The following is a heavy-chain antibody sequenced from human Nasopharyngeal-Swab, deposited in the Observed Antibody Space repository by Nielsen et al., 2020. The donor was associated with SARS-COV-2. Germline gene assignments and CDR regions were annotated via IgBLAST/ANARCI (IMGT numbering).Heavy chain of an antibody. Sequence: SETLSLTCAVYGGSFSGYYWSWIRQPPGKGLEWIGEINHSGSTNYNPSLKSRVTISVDTSKNQFSLKLSSVTAAGTAVYYCARDTPPTNYYGSGSSQPYYYYGMDVWGQGTTVTVSS. CDR1: GGSFSGYY. D-gene: IGHD3-10*01. J-gene: IGHJ6*02. CDR2: INHSGST. V-gene: IGHV4-34*01. CDR3: ARDTPPTNYYGSGSSQPYYYYGMDV.